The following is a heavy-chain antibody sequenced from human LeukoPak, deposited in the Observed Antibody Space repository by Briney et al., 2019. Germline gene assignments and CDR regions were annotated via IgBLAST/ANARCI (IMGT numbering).Heavy chain of an antibody. V-gene: IGHV4-4*09. D-gene: IGHD1-1*01. CDR1: GGSFDSKY. J-gene: IGHJ6*03. CDR3: ANYMRNVHYYMDV. Sequence: SETLSLTCSVSGGSFDSKYWSWIRQPPGKGLEWIGYIYTSGSTNFNPSLRSRVAMSIDTSKNQFSLKVYSVTAADTAVYYCANYMRNVHYYMDVWGKGTTVIVPS. CDR2: IYTSGST.